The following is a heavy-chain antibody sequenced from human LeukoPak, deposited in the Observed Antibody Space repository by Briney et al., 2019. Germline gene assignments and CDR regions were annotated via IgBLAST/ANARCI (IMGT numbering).Heavy chain of an antibody. Sequence: SETLSLTCTVSGGSASSYYWSWIRQPAGKGLEWIGRIYTSGSTNYNPSLKSRVTMSVDTSKNQFSLKLSSVTAADTAVYCCAREVGVGSSWYSNYYYYMDVWGKGTTVTVSS. CDR3: AREVGVGSSWYSNYYYYMDV. CDR2: IYTSGST. CDR1: GGSASSYY. D-gene: IGHD6-13*01. J-gene: IGHJ6*03. V-gene: IGHV4-4*07.